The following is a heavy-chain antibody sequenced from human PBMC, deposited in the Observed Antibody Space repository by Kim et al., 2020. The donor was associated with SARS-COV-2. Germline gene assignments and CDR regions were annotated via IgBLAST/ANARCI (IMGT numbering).Heavy chain of an antibody. J-gene: IGHJ4*02. CDR1: GFTFSSYG. V-gene: IGHV3-30*18. CDR2: ISYDGSNK. CDR3: AKRGNAYWSGYYASFDY. Sequence: GGSLRLSCAASGFTFSSYGMHWVRQAPGKGLEWVAVISYDGSNKYYADSVKGRFTISRDNSKNTLYLQMSSLRAEDTAVYYCAKRGNAYWSGYYASFDYWCQGTLVTVSS. D-gene: IGHD3-3*01.